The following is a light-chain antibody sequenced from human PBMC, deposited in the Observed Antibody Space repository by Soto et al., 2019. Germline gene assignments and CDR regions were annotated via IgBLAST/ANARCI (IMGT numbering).Light chain of an antibody. CDR1: QSVLYSSNNKNY. J-gene: IGKJ3*01. CDR2: WTS. Sequence: DIVMTQSPDSLAVSLGERATINCKSSQSVLYSSNNKNYLAWYQQKPGQPPKLLIYWTSTRESGVPDRFSGSGSGTAFTLTISSLQAEDVAVYYCQQYYSGPFTFGPGTKVEIK. CDR3: QQYYSGPFT. V-gene: IGKV4-1*01.